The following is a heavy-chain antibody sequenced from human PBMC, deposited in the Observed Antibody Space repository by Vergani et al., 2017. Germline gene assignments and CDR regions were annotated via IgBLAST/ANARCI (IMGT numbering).Heavy chain of an antibody. CDR1: GYPFTAYY. J-gene: IGHJ4*02. CDR3: AREPPLTGFFDY. V-gene: IGHV1-46*03. Sequence: QVQLVQSGAEVGKPGASVKISCKASGYPFTAYYIHWVRQAPEQGLEWVGVISPYVFSTFYAQKFQGRVTITRDTSTSTVYVEVTSLRSDDTAVYFCAREPPLTGFFDYWGQGTLVTVSS. D-gene: IGHD3-9*01. CDR2: ISPYVFST.